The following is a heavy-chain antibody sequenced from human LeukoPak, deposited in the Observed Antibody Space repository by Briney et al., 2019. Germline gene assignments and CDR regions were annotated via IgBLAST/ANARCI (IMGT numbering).Heavy chain of an antibody. CDR2: TTDSGSRT. CDR1: GFTFSSYA. V-gene: IGHV3-23*01. Sequence: GGSLRLSCAAAGFTFSSYAMRWVRQAPGKGLEWVSSTTDSGSRTYYADSVKGRFTISRDNSKNMLYLQMNSLRAEDTAVYYCAKGGAMADKYYQEWGQGTLVTVSS. J-gene: IGHJ1*01. CDR3: AKGGAMADKYYQE. D-gene: IGHD6-19*01.